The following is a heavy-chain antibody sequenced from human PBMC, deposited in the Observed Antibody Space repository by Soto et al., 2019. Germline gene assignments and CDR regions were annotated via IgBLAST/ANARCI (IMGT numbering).Heavy chain of an antibody. V-gene: IGHV3-21*01. Sequence: DVQLVESGGGLVKPGGSLRLSCAASGFNFITFSMNWVRQAPGKGLEWVSSISASSSSIYYAESVKGRFTVSRDNAKNALYLQMNSLTAEGTALYYCVRDADIRDAFDICGQGTTVTVSS. D-gene: IGHD3-9*01. CDR2: ISASSSSI. CDR3: VRDADIRDAFDI. CDR1: GFNFITFS. J-gene: IGHJ3*02.